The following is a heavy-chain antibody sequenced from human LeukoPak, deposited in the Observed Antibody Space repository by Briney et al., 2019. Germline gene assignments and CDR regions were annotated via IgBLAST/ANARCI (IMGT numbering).Heavy chain of an antibody. CDR1: GFTFSTYG. Sequence: GGSLRLSCAASGFTFSTYGMHWVRQAPGKGLEWVAFIRSDGSNKYYADSVKGRFTISRDNSKNTLYLQMNSLRVEDTAIYYCARGGRTPFDSWGQGTLVTVSS. J-gene: IGHJ4*02. D-gene: IGHD3-16*01. V-gene: IGHV3-30*02. CDR3: ARGGRTPFDS. CDR2: IRSDGSNK.